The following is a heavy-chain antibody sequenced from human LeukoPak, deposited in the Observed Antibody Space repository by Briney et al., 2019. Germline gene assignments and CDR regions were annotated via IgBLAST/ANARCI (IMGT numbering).Heavy chain of an antibody. Sequence: GGSLRLSCAASGFTFSSYAMSWVRQAPGKGLEWVSAISGSGGSTYYADSVKGRFTISRDNSKNTLYLQMNSLRAEDTAVYYCARDTPGGSHGDYDYWGQGTLVTVSS. CDR2: ISGSGGST. V-gene: IGHV3-23*01. CDR3: ARDTPGGSHGDYDY. D-gene: IGHD4-17*01. J-gene: IGHJ4*02. CDR1: GFTFSSYA.